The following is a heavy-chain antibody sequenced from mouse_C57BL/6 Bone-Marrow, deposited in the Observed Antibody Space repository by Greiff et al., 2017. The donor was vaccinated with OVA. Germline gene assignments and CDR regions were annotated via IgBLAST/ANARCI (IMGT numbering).Heavy chain of an antibody. Sequence: EVHLEESGAGLVKPGASLKLSCAASGYTFSDYGMHWVRQAPEKGLEWVAYISSGSSTINYADTVKGRVTIAGDNATNTLFLQMTSLRSEDAAMYYCARHYDYANYFDYWGQGTTLTVSS. CDR2: ISSGSSTI. D-gene: IGHD2-4*01. CDR1: GYTFSDYG. CDR3: ARHYDYANYFDY. J-gene: IGHJ2*01. V-gene: IGHV5-17*01.